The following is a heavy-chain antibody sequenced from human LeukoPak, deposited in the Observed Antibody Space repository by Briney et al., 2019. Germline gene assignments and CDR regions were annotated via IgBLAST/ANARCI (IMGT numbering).Heavy chain of an antibody. CDR3: ARDAPYSVGATTGPMDDD. Sequence: ASVHVSCQASGYTLRNYGISRVRQATGQGLEWMGWISTYSCNTNTAQNLPSRVTMITGTSTSTTYMALSSLRSDDTAVYYCARDAPYSVGATTGPMDDDWGQGTLVTVSS. V-gene: IGHV1-18*01. CDR2: ISTYSCNT. J-gene: IGHJ4*02. D-gene: IGHD1-26*01. CDR1: GYTLRNYG.